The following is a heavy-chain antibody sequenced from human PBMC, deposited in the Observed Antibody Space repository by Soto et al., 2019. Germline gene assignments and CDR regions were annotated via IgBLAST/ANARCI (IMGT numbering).Heavy chain of an antibody. V-gene: IGHV1-69*02. CDR2: IIPFVGIP. D-gene: IGHD2-15*01. Sequence: ASVKVSCTASGGTFSSYTISWVRQAPGQGLEWMGRIIPFVGIPNYAQKFQGRVTITADKSTSTAYLQVTGLRSEDTAVYYCVSLTGYCSGGACPRALDIWGQGTMVTVSS. CDR1: GGTFSSYT. CDR3: VSLTGYCSGGACPRALDI. J-gene: IGHJ3*02.